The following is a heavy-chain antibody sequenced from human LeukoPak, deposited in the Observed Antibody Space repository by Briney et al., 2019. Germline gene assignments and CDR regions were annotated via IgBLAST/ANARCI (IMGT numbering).Heavy chain of an antibody. V-gene: IGHV1-2*02. CDR1: GYTFTGYY. D-gene: IGHD3-3*01. CDR2: INPNSGGT. J-gene: IGHJ4*02. Sequence: ASVKVSCKASGYTFTGYYMHWVRQAPGQGLEWMGWINPNSGGTNYAQKFQGRVTMTRDTSISTAYMELSRLRSDDTAVYYCARLPEDAIFGVVPLAAQFTGMRDYWGQGTLVTVSS. CDR3: ARLPEDAIFGVVPLAAQFTGMRDY.